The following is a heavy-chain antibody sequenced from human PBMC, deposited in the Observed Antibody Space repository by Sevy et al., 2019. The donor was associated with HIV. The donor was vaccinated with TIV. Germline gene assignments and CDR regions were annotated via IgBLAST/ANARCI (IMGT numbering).Heavy chain of an antibody. D-gene: IGHD2-15*01. J-gene: IGHJ4*02. V-gene: IGHV3-33*01. Sequence: GESLKISCAASGFTFSSYGMHWVRQAPGKGLEWVAVIWYDGSNKYYADSVKGRFTISRDNSKNTLYLQMNSLRAEDTAVYYCARDRMGYCSGGSCPYYFDYWGQGTLVTVSS. CDR3: ARDRMGYCSGGSCPYYFDY. CDR1: GFTFSSYG. CDR2: IWYDGSNK.